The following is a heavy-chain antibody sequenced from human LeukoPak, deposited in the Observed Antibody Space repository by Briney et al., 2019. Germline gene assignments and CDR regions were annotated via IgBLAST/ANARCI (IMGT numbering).Heavy chain of an antibody. CDR3: AREEQTGVIDY. CDR1: GYTFTGYY. D-gene: IGHD1/OR15-1a*01. CDR2: IDPNSGGT. V-gene: IGHV1-2*02. J-gene: IGHJ4*02. Sequence: ASAKVSCKASGYTFTGYYMHWVRQAPGQGLEWMGWIDPNSGGTNYAQKFQGRVTMTRDTSISTAYMELSRLRSDDTAVYYCAREEQTGVIDYWGQGTLVTVSS.